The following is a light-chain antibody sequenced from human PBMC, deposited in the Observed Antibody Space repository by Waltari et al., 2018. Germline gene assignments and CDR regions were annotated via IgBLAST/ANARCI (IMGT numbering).Light chain of an antibody. CDR2: EGS. V-gene: IGLV2-23*01. CDR3: CSYAGSSFVV. CDR1: SSDVGRYNL. J-gene: IGLJ2*01. Sequence: QSALTQPASVSGSPGQSITTSCTGTSSDVGRYNLVSSYQQHPGKAPNLMIYEGSKRPSGVSNRFSGSKSGNTASLTISGLQAEDEADYYCCSYAGSSFVVFGGGTKLTVL.